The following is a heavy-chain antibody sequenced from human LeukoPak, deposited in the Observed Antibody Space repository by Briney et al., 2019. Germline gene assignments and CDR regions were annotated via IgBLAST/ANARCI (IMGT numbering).Heavy chain of an antibody. Sequence: ASVKVSCKASGGTFSRYSISWVRQAPGQGLEWMGRIIPIVGIASYAQKFQGRVTITADKSTSTAYMELSSLRSEDTAVYYCAREGRWDCSSTSCYSWFDPWGQGTLVTVSS. CDR3: AREGRWDCSSTSCYSWFDP. D-gene: IGHD2-2*02. V-gene: IGHV1-69*04. CDR1: GGTFSRYS. CDR2: IIPIVGIA. J-gene: IGHJ5*02.